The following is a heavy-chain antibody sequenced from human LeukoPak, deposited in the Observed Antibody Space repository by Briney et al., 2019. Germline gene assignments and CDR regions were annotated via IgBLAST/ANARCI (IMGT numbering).Heavy chain of an antibody. Sequence: PGGSLRLSRAASGSTFSNYGMSWVRQAPGKGLEWVSGISGNGDNTYYADSVKGRSSISRDNSKNTLYLQMDSLRAEDTAVYHCAKTNGYYDYWGRGTLVTVSS. J-gene: IGHJ4*02. CDR3: AKTNGYYDY. CDR2: ISGNGDNT. V-gene: IGHV3-23*01. CDR1: GSTFSNYG. D-gene: IGHD3-22*01.